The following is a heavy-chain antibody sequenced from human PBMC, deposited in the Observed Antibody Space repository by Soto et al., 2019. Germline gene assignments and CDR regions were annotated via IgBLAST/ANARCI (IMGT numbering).Heavy chain of an antibody. V-gene: IGHV3-48*02. CDR3: ASKDDYVWGSYPYDY. J-gene: IGHJ4*02. Sequence: EVQLVESGGGLVQPGGSLRLSCAASGFTFSSYSMNSVRQAPGKGLEWVSYISSSSSTIYYAESVKGRFTISRDNAKKSLYMQVNSLRDEDTAVYYCASKDDYVWGSYPYDYWGPGTLVTVSS. CDR2: ISSSSSTI. CDR1: GFTFSSYS. D-gene: IGHD3-16*01.